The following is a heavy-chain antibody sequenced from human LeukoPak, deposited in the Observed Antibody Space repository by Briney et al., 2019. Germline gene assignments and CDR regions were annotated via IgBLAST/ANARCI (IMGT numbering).Heavy chain of an antibody. CDR3: ARGRTKVDYDFWSGYLFDY. Sequence: SVKVSCKASGGTFSSYAISWVRQAPGQGLEWMGRIIPIFGTANYAQKFQGRVAITTDESTSTAYMELSSLRSEDTAVYYCARGRTKVDYDFWSGYLFDYWGQGTLVTVSS. CDR2: IIPIFGTA. V-gene: IGHV1-69*05. D-gene: IGHD3-3*01. J-gene: IGHJ4*02. CDR1: GGTFSSYA.